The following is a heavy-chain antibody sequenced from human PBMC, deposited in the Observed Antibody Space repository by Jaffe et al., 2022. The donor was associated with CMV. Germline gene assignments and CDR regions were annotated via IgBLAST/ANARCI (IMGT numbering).Heavy chain of an antibody. D-gene: IGHD6-19*01. Sequence: QVQLVESGGGLVKPGGSLRLSCAASGFTFSDYYMSWIRQAPGKGLEWISYISSSGRADYYGDSVKGRFTISRDSAKNSLYLQMNSLREEDTAIYYCARETMTWDSSVGPFDIWGQGTMVTVSS. CDR1: GFTFSDYY. J-gene: IGHJ3*02. CDR3: ARETMTWDSSVGPFDI. CDR2: ISSSGRAD. V-gene: IGHV3-11*01.